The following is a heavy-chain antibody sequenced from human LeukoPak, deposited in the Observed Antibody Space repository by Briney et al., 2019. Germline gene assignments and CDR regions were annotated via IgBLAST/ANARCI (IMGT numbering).Heavy chain of an antibody. V-gene: IGHV3-7*01. Sequence: GGSLRLSCAASGFRFNTYWMSWVRQAPGKGLEWVANIKQDVNEKYYADSVKGRVTISRDNGKNSLDLQMNSMRADDTAVYYCARDTLGEGEDANYAVYYFDYWGQGTVVTVSS. D-gene: IGHD4/OR15-4a*01. CDR1: GFRFNTYW. CDR3: ARDTLGEGEDANYAVYYFDY. CDR2: IKQDVNEK. J-gene: IGHJ4*02.